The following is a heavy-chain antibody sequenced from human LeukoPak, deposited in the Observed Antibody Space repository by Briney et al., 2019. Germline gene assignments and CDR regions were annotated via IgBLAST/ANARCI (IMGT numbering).Heavy chain of an antibody. V-gene: IGHV1-69*13. CDR3: ASALTSDFWSSYYNWFDP. Sequence: ASVKVSCEASGGTFSSYAISWVRQAPGQGLEWMGGIIPIVGTANYAQKFQGRVTITADESTSTAYLELSSLRSEDPAVYDCASALTSDFWSSYYNWFDPWGQGTLVSVCS. J-gene: IGHJ5*02. CDR1: GGTFSSYA. CDR2: IIPIVGTA. D-gene: IGHD3-3*01.